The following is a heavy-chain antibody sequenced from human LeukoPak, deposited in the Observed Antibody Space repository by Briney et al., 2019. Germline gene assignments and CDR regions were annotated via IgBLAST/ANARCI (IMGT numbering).Heavy chain of an antibody. CDR3: ARDRAIEYCFDY. CDR1: GYTFTSYY. J-gene: IGHJ4*02. D-gene: IGHD2/OR15-2a*01. CDR2: INPSGGST. V-gene: IGHV1-46*01. Sequence: ASVKVSCKASGYTFTSYYMHWVRQAPGQGLEWMGTINPSGGSTRYAQKFQGRVTMTRDTSTSTVYMELSSLRSEDTAVYYCARDRAIEYCFDYWGQGTLVTVSS.